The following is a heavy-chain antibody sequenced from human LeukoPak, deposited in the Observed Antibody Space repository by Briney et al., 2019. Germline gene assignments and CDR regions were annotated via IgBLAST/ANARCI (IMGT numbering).Heavy chain of an antibody. V-gene: IGHV6-1*01. J-gene: IGHJ5*02. D-gene: IGHD3-10*01. CDR1: GDSVSSNSAA. CDR3: AKLLWFGERLGWFDP. Sequence: SQTLSLTCAISGDSVSSNSAAWNWIRQSPSRGLEWLGRTYYRSKWYNDYAVSVKSRITISPDTSKNQFSLQLNSVTPEDTAVYYCAKLLWFGERLGWFDPWGQGTLVTVSS. CDR2: TYYRSKWYN.